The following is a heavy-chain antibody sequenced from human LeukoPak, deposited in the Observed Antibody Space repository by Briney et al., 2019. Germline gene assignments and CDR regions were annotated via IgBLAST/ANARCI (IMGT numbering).Heavy chain of an antibody. CDR1: GFTFSSYG. V-gene: IGHV3-23*01. CDR3: AKSRDYYDSSGYSYFDY. CDR2: ISGSGGST. J-gene: IGHJ4*02. Sequence: QAGGSLRLSCAASGFTFSSYGMSWVRQAPGKGLEWVSAISGSGGSTYYADSVKGRFTISRDNSKNTLYLQMNSLRAEDTAVYYCAKSRDYYDSSGYSYFDYWGQGTLVTVSS. D-gene: IGHD3-22*01.